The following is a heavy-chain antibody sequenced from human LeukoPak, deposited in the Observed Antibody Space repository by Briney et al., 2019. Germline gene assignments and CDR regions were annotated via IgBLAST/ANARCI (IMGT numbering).Heavy chain of an antibody. CDR2: ISGSGNNA. D-gene: IGHD2-15*01. CDR3: AKMKVGGPPLTTRTYGMDV. J-gene: IGHJ6*02. V-gene: IGHV3-23*01. CDR1: GFTFSSCV. Sequence: GGSLRLSCAASGFTFSSCVMTWVRQAPGKGLEWVSDISGSGNNAYYADSVKGRFTISRDNSKNTLYLQMNSLRAEDTAVYYCAKMKVGGPPLTTRTYGMDVWGQGTTVTVSS.